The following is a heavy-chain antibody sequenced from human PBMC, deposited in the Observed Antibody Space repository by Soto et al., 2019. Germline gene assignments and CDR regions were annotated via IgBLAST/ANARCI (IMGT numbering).Heavy chain of an antibody. CDR3: ARGSTDMTGTTGWFAP. Sequence: QVQLQESGPGLVKPSGTLSLTCAVSGGSISSSNWWSWVRQPPGKGLEWIGEIYHSGSTNYNLSLKSRTPTALDQSQTSVSLKLSSVTAADTAVYYCARGSTDMTGTTGWFAPGGQGTLVTVSS. CDR1: GGSISSSNW. CDR2: IYHSGST. J-gene: IGHJ5*02. V-gene: IGHV4-4*02. D-gene: IGHD1-7*01.